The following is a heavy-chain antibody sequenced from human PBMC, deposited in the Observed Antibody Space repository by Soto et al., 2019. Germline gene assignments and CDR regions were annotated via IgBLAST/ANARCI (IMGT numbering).Heavy chain of an antibody. J-gene: IGHJ3*02. CDR1: GDTFSSYA. CDR3: VRDRGSSGWYGAFDI. CDR2: INVGNANT. Sequence: DAVKVSCKASGDTFSSYAIHWVRQAPGQRLEWMGWINVGNANTKYAQKFQDRVTIIRDASTSTSYMELSSLRSEDTAVYYCVRDRGSSGWYGAFDIWGQG. D-gene: IGHD6-19*01. V-gene: IGHV1-3*01.